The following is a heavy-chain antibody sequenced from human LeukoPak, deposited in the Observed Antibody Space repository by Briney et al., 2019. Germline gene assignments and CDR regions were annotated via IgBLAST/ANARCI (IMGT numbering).Heavy chain of an antibody. CDR3: ARRGPRQYYYYYGMDV. D-gene: IGHD3-10*01. CDR2: INHSGGT. Sequence: PSETLSLTCAVYGGSFSGYYWSWIRQPPGKGLEWIGEINHSGGTNYNPSLKSRVTISVDTSKNQFSLKLSSVTAADTAVYYCARRGPRQYYYYYGMDVWGQGTTVTVSS. V-gene: IGHV4-34*01. CDR1: GGSFSGYY. J-gene: IGHJ6*02.